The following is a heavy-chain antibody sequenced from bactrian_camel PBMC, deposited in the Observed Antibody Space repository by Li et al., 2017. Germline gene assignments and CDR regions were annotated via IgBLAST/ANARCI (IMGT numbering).Heavy chain of an antibody. J-gene: IGHJ4*01. D-gene: IGHD1*01. V-gene: IGHV3S40*01. CDR3: AALQGRLCRMLAGLSPSGYSY. CDR1: GFAVSQYA. CDR2: ISSGGATT. Sequence: VQLVESGGGLVQPGGSLRLSCAASGFAVSQYAMSWVRQVPGKGLEWISAISSGGATTYYADSVSGRFTISRDNAENIVYLQMNNLKPEDTGIHSCAALQGRLCRMLAGLSPSGYSYWGQGTQVTVS.